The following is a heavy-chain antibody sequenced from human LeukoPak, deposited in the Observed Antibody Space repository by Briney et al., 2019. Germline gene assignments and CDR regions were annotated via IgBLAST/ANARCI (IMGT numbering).Heavy chain of an antibody. CDR3: TMDTFGPRDY. D-gene: IGHD5-18*01. J-gene: IGHJ4*02. V-gene: IGHV3-74*01. CDR1: GFTLWAYW. CDR2: IAPDWSHI. Sequence: GGSLRLSCAPSGFTLWAYWKHCARHAPGGGGVWVSRIAPDWSHIDYADSVKARFTLSSDNAKNTLYLQLNSLRPEDTARYSCTMDTFGPRDYWGQGALVTVSS.